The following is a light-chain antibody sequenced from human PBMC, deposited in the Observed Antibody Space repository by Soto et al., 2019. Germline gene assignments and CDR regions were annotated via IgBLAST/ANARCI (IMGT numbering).Light chain of an antibody. V-gene: IGKV3-15*01. Sequence: EIVMTQSPSTLPVSPGEGATLSCRASQSVSTHLAWYQQIPGQAPRLLIYGTSTRAAGIPARLSGRGSGTEFTFTISSLQSEDFAVYYCQQYKNWPLFGQGTRLEIK. CDR2: GTS. CDR1: QSVSTH. CDR3: QQYKNWPL. J-gene: IGKJ5*01.